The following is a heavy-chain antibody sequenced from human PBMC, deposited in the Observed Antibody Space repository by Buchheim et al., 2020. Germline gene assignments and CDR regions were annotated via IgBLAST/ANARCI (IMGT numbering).Heavy chain of an antibody. CDR3: AKRRREYSSSPFDY. CDR2: ISDEGSNK. J-gene: IGHJ4*02. Sequence: QVQLVESGGGVVQPGRSLRLSCTASGFSFSTYGMHWVRQAPGKGLEWVAFISDEGSNKYYADSVKGRFTIARDNSKKTLNLQMSSLRVEDTAVYYCAKRRREYSSSPFDYWGQGTL. CDR1: GFSFSTYG. V-gene: IGHV3-30*18. D-gene: IGHD6-6*01.